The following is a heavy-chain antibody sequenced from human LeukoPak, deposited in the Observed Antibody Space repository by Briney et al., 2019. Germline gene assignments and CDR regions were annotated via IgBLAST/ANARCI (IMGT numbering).Heavy chain of an antibody. V-gene: IGHV1-46*01. D-gene: IGHD5-12*01. J-gene: IGHJ4*02. CDR2: INPSGGST. Sequence: ASVKVSCKASGYTFTSYYMHWVRQAPGQGLEWMGLINPSGGSTSYAQKFQGRVTMTRDTSTSTVYMELSSLRSEDTAVYYCARDIRGYSGYGNFDYWGQGTLVTVSS. CDR1: GYTFTSYY. CDR3: ARDIRGYSGYGNFDY.